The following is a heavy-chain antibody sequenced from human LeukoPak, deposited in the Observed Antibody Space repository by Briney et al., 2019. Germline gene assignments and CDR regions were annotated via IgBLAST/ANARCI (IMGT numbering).Heavy chain of an antibody. J-gene: IGHJ4*02. D-gene: IGHD3-22*01. Sequence: PGGSLRFSCAASGSTVSSYYMTWVRQAPGKGLEGVSVMYSGGSTYYADSVKGRVAISRDNSQNTVFLQMNSVRVEDTAVYYCASADGSGYRYYWGQGTLVTVSS. CDR2: MYSGGST. CDR3: ASADGSGYRYY. CDR1: GSTVSSYY. V-gene: IGHV3-66*01.